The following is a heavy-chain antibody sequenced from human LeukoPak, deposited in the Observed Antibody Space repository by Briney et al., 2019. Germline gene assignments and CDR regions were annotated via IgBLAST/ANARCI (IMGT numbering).Heavy chain of an antibody. J-gene: IGHJ4*02. CDR2: ISGSSSYI. V-gene: IGHV3-21*06. Sequence: GGSLRLSGSASGFTFSSYSMNRVRQAPGKGLEWVSSISGSSSYIYYADSVKGRFTISRDNAKNTLYLQMNSLRDEETAVYYCVRGSHEFDYWGPGTLVTVSS. CDR1: GFTFSSYS. CDR3: VRGSHEFDY. D-gene: IGHD3-16*01.